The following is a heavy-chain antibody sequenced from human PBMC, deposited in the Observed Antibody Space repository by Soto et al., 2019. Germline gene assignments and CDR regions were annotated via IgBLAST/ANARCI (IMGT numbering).Heavy chain of an antibody. V-gene: IGHV1-69*06. J-gene: IGHJ3*01. D-gene: IGHD6-19*01. Sequence: SVKVSCKAAGGAFSNHATSWVRQAPGQGLEWMGGIVPIFGTPMYAQEFKGRVTIAADKSMSTVYMELSSLRSDDTAVYYCARVRGTSMTVDGGAFDLWGQGTMVTVSS. CDR1: GGAFSNHA. CDR3: ARVRGTSMTVDGGAFDL. CDR2: IVPIFGTP.